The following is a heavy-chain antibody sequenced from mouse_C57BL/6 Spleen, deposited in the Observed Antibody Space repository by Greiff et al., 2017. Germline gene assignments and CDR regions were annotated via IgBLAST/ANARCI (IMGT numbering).Heavy chain of an antibody. V-gene: IGHV1-42*01. CDR3: AGRWDAWFAY. D-gene: IGHD4-1*01. CDR1: GYSFTGYY. Sequence: EVQLQQSGPELVKPGASVKISCKASGYSFTGYYMNWVKQSPEKSLEWIGEINPSTGGTTSNQKFKAKATLTVDKSSSTAYMQLKSLTSEDSAVYYCAGRWDAWFAYWGQGTLVTVSA. J-gene: IGHJ3*01. CDR2: INPSTGGT.